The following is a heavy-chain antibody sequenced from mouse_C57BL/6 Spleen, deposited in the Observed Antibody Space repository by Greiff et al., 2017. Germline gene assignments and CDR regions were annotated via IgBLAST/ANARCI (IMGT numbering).Heavy chain of an antibody. CDR1: GYTFTDYE. CDR2: IDPETGGT. J-gene: IGHJ4*01. V-gene: IGHV1-15*01. CDR3: TRGAAMDY. Sequence: QVQLQQSGAELVRPGASVTLSCKASGYTFTDYEMHWVKQTPVHGLAWIGAIDPETGGTAYNQKFKGKAILTADKSSSTAYMELRSLTSEDSAVYYCTRGAAMDYWGQGTSVTVSS.